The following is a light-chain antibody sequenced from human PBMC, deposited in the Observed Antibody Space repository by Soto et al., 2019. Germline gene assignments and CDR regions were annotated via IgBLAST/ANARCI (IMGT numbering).Light chain of an antibody. CDR3: QQYYSTPLYT. V-gene: IGKV4-1*01. CDR2: CAS. J-gene: IGKJ2*01. Sequence: DIVMTQTTDSLAVSLGERATINCKSSQSVLYSSNNKNYLAWYQQKPGQPPKLLIYCASTREYGVPDRFSGSGSGTDFTLTISSLQAEDVAVYYCQQYYSTPLYTFGQGTKLEIK. CDR1: QSVLYSSNNKNY.